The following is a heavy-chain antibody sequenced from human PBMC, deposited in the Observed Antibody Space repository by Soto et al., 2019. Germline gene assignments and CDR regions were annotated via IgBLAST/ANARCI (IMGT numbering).Heavy chain of an antibody. V-gene: IGHV4-34*01. CDR2: INHTGGT. Sequence: PSETLSLTCAVYGGSVNGYYWNWLRHTTGKGLGWMGEINHTGGTHYNPSLKSRVTMSVDTSKNQFSLRLSSVTAADTAIYYCATRITVFGLLIPPFDPWGQGTQVTVSS. J-gene: IGHJ5*02. CDR1: GGSVNGYY. CDR3: ATRITVFGLLIPPFDP. D-gene: IGHD3-3*01.